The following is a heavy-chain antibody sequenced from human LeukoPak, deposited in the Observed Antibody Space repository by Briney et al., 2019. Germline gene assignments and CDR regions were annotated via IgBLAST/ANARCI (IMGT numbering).Heavy chain of an antibody. Sequence: SVKVSCKASGGTFSSYAISWVRQAPGQGLEWMGGIIPIFGTANYAQKFQGRVTITPDKSTSTAYMELSSLRSEDTAVYYCARDRLRITFGGVIVGGYYFDYWGQGTLVTVSS. J-gene: IGHJ4*02. V-gene: IGHV1-69*06. CDR1: GGTFSSYA. CDR3: ARDRLRITFGGVIVGGYYFDY. D-gene: IGHD3-16*02. CDR2: IIPIFGTA.